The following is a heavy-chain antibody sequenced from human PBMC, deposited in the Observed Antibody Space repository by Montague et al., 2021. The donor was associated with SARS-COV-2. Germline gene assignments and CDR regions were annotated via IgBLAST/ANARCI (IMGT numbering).Heavy chain of an antibody. CDR1: GGSISSGSYY. V-gene: IGHV4-61*02. J-gene: IGHJ6*02. D-gene: IGHD3-10*01. CDR2: IYTSGST. Sequence: TLSLTCTVSGGSISSGSYYWSWIRQPAGKGLEWIGRIYTSGSTNYNPSLKSRVTISVDTSKNQFSLRLSSVTAADTAVYYCARVGVGTMVRGVIPAYYYYSVDVWGQRTTVTVSS. CDR3: ARVGVGTMVRGVIPAYYYYSVDV.